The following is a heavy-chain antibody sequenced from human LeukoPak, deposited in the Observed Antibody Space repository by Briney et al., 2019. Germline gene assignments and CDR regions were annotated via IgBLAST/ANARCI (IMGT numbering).Heavy chain of an antibody. J-gene: IGHJ3*02. V-gene: IGHV3-15*01. CDR3: ATEGGSGSYYGDDAFDM. CDR1: GFSFTNTW. CDR2: VKSKADDGTT. D-gene: IGHD3-10*01. Sequence: GESLRLSCEASGFSFTNTWMSWVRQAPGKGLEWVGRVKSKADDGTTDYAAPVQGRFTISRDDSKNTLSLQMNSLKTEDTAVYHCATEGGSGSYYGDDAFDMWGQGTMVTVSS.